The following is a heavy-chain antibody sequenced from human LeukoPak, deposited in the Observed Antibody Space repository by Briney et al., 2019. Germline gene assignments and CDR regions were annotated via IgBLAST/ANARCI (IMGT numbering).Heavy chain of an antibody. D-gene: IGHD6-13*01. J-gene: IGHJ4*02. CDR1: GYSFTNFA. CDR2: ITPMFGTA. V-gene: IGHV1-69*13. Sequence: AASVKVSCKASGYSFTNFAINWVRQAPGQGLEWMGGITPMFGTAKYAQKFQGRVTITADESTSTAYMELSSLRSEDTAVYYCARDSGWWRFDFWGQGTLVTVSS. CDR3: ARDSGWWRFDF.